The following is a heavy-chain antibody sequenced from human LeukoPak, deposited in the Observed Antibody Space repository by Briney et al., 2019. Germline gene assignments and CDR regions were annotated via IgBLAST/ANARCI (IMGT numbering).Heavy chain of an antibody. Sequence: GGSLRLSCAASGFIFSSYNMNWVRQVPGKGLEWVSSIRSSSNNVSYGDSMKGRFTISRDNAKNSLYLQINSLRAEDTAVYYCARGDADFDYWGQGTLVTISS. CDR3: ARGDADFDY. J-gene: IGHJ4*02. V-gene: IGHV3-21*01. CDR1: GFIFSSYN. CDR2: IRSSSNNV.